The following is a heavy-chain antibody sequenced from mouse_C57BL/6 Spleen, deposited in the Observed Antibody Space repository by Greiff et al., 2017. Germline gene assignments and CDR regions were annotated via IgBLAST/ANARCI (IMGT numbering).Heavy chain of an antibody. CDR2: IWWDDDK. D-gene: IGHD1-1*01. J-gene: IGHJ4*01. CDR1: GFSLSTFGMG. CDR3: ARIMDYGSSLYAMDY. Sequence: ESGPGILQPSPTLSLTCSFSGFSLSTFGMGVGWIRPPSGKGLEWLAHIWWDDDKYYNPALKSRLTISKDTSNNQVFLKIANVDTADTATYYCARIMDYGSSLYAMDYWGQGTSVTVSS. V-gene: IGHV8-8*01.